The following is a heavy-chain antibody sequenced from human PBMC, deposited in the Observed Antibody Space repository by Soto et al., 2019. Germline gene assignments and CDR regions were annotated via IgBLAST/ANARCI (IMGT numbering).Heavy chain of an antibody. CDR1: IFNIDSYA. CDR2: ISGSGSST. Sequence: EVQLLESGGGLIQPGGYLRLSCAASIFNIDSYAMSWVRQAPGKGLEWVSSISGSGSSTYYADSVKGRVTISKDNSRNRLFLQMNSLRAGDTAVYYCAISTRWGYYGMDVWGQGTTVTVSS. D-gene: IGHD2-2*01. CDR3: AISTRWGYYGMDV. V-gene: IGHV3-23*01. J-gene: IGHJ6*02.